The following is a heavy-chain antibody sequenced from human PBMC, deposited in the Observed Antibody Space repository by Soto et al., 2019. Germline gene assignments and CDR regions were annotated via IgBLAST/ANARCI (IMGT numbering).Heavy chain of an antibody. CDR1: GYSISSSSW. V-gene: IGHV4-28*01. Sequence: QVQLQESGPGLVRPSDTLSLTCAVSGYSISSSSWWGWIRQPPGKGLEWIGSIYYSGTTYYNPSLKSRVTMSVDTSKNQFSLQLTSVTAVDTAVYYCARREIQGPIDYWGQGTLVTVSS. CDR3: ARREIQGPIDY. CDR2: IYYSGTT. D-gene: IGHD1-26*01. J-gene: IGHJ4*02.